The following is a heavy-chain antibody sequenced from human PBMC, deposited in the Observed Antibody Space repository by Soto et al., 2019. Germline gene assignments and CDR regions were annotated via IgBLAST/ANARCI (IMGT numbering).Heavy chain of an antibody. Sequence: QVQLVQSGAEVKKPGASVKVSCKASGYTFTSYGISWVRQAPGQGLEWMGWISAYIGNTNYAQKLQGRVTMTTAPSXSXXYMGLRSLRSDDTAVYYCARASYDILTGYSRRLDYWGQGTLVTVSS. V-gene: IGHV1-18*01. CDR3: ARASYDILTGYSRRLDY. CDR2: ISAYIGNT. J-gene: IGHJ4*02. CDR1: GYTFTSYG. D-gene: IGHD3-9*01.